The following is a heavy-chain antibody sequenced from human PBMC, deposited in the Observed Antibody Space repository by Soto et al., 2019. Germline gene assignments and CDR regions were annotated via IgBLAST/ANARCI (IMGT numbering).Heavy chain of an antibody. CDR1: GGTFSSYA. CDR2: IIPIFGTA. V-gene: IGHV1-69*13. CDR3: ARDRRIAARPAYYYYGMDV. J-gene: IGHJ6*02. Sequence: SSVKVSCKASGGTFSSYAISWVRQAPGQGLEWMGGIIPIFGTANYAQKFQGRVTITADESTSTAYMELSSLRSEDTAVYYCARDRRIAARPAYYYYGMDVWGQGTTVTV. D-gene: IGHD6-6*01.